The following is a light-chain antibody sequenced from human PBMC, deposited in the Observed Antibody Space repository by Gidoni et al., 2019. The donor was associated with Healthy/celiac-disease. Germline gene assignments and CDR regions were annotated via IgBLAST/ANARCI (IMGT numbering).Light chain of an antibody. Sequence: QSALTQPASVSGSPGQSLTISCTGTSSDVGSYNLVAWYQQHPGKAPKLMLYEVIKRPSGVSNRFSGSKSGNTASLTISGLQAEDEADYYCCSYAGSSTYVVFGGGTKLTVL. CDR3: CSYAGSSTYVV. V-gene: IGLV2-23*02. J-gene: IGLJ2*01. CDR1: SSDVGSYNL. CDR2: EVI.